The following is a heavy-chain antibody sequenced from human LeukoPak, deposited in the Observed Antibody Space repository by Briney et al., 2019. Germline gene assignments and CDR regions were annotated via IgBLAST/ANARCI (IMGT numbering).Heavy chain of an antibody. CDR2: IKQDGSEK. Sequence: PGGSLRLSCAASGFTFSSYSMNWVRQAPGKGLEWVANIKQDGSEKYYVDSVKGRFAISRDNAKNSLYLQMNSLRAEDTAVYYCARVQDYVWGSYRYPTFDIWGQGTMVTVSS. CDR1: GFTFSSYS. V-gene: IGHV3-7*01. D-gene: IGHD3-16*02. J-gene: IGHJ3*02. CDR3: ARVQDYVWGSYRYPTFDI.